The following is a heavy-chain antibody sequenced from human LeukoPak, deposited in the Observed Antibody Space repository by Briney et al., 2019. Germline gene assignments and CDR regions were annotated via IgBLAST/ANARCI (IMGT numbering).Heavy chain of an antibody. CDR2: IRSDGSNT. CDR1: GFSFSDFD. D-gene: IGHD6-19*01. CDR3: ASSGYSSGQGASYGMDV. Sequence: GGSLRLSCATSGFSFSDFDMQWVRQTPGQGLEWVAFIRSDGSNTYYGDSVKGRSTISRDNSKKILHLQMNSLRPGDTALYYCASSGYSSGQGASYGMDVWGQGTTVTVSS. V-gene: IGHV3-30*02. J-gene: IGHJ6*02.